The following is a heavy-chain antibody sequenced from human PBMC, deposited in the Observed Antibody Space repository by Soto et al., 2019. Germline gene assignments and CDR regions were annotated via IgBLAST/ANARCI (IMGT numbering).Heavy chain of an antibody. Sequence: PGGSLRLSCAASGFTFSSYGMHWVRQAPGKGLEWVAVISSDGRKEFYADSVKGRFTISRDNSKNALYLQMNSPRADDTAMYYCVRDNGGYWGQGTLVTVSS. CDR1: GFTFSSYG. J-gene: IGHJ4*02. CDR3: VRDNGGY. V-gene: IGHV3-30*03. CDR2: ISSDGRKE. D-gene: IGHD2-8*01.